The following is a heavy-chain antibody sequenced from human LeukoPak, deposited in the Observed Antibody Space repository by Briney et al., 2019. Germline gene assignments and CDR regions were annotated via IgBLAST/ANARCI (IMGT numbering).Heavy chain of an antibody. CDR3: ARDRGYGDYGTFDY. Sequence: SETLSLTCTVPGGSISSYYWSWIRQPPGKGLEWIGYIYYGGSTNYNPSLKSRVTISVDTSKNQFSLKLSSVTAADTAVYYCARDRGYGDYGTFDYWGQGTLVTVSS. J-gene: IGHJ4*02. D-gene: IGHD4-17*01. CDR2: IYYGGST. V-gene: IGHV4-59*01. CDR1: GGSISSYY.